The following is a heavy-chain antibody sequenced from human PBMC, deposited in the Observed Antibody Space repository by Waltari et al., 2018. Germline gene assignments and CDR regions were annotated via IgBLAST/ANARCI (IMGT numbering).Heavy chain of an antibody. CDR3: ARGPTTGVTIFGVVPWWFDP. V-gene: IGHV3-21*01. Sequence: EVQLVESGGGLVKPGGSLRLSCAASGFTFSSYSMNWVRQAPGKGLEWVSSISSSSSYIYYADSVKGRFTISRDNAKNSLYLQMNSLRAEDTAVYYCARGPTTGVTIFGVVPWWFDPWGQGTLVTVSS. D-gene: IGHD3-3*01. CDR1: GFTFSSYS. J-gene: IGHJ5*02. CDR2: ISSSSSYI.